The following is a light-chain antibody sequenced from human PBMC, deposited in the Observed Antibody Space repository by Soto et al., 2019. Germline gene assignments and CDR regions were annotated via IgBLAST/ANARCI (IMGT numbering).Light chain of an antibody. CDR2: DAS. CDR1: QSISSW. Sequence: DIQMTQSPSTLSASVGDRVTITCRASQSISSWLAWYQQKPGKAPKLLIYDASSLESVVPSRFSGSGSGPEFTLTISSLQPDDCATYYCQQYNSYPWTFGQGTKVEIK. J-gene: IGKJ1*01. CDR3: QQYNSYPWT. V-gene: IGKV1-5*01.